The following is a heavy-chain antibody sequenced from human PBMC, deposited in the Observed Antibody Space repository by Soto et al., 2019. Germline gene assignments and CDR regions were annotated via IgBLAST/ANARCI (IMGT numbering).Heavy chain of an antibody. V-gene: IGHV4-59*04. CDR2: IYYSGST. CDR1: GACINSQL. Sequence: ATTFLARAVSGACINSQLWSWIRQPPGKGLEFIGYIYYSGSTYYNPSLKSRVTISVDTSKNQFSLKLSSVTAADTAVYYCARSSRGWYYLDSWGQGTLVTVSS. J-gene: IGHJ4*02. CDR3: ARSSRGWYYLDS. D-gene: IGHD6-19*01.